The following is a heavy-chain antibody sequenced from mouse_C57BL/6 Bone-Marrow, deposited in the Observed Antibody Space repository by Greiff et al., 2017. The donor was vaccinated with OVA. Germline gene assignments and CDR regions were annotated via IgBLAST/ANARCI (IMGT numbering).Heavy chain of an antibody. CDR3: TRYSYDYTDY. CDR2: IDPETGGT. CDR1: GYTFTDYE. D-gene: IGHD2-4*01. Sequence: VQLQESGAELVRPGASVTLSCKASGYTFTDYEMHWVKQTPVHGLEWIGAIDPETGGTAYNQKFKGKAILTAGKSSSTAYMELRSLTSEDSAVYYCTRYSYDYTDYWGQGTTLTVSS. J-gene: IGHJ2*01. V-gene: IGHV1-15*01.